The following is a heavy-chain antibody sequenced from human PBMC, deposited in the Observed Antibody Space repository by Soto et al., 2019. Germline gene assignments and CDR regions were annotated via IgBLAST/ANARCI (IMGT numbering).Heavy chain of an antibody. Sequence: GESLKISCKGSGYSFTSYWIGWVRQMPGKGLECMGIIYPGDSDTRYSPSFQGQVTISADKSISTAYLQWSSLKASDTAMYYCAGSGYYHNSGMDVWGQGTTVTVSS. CDR2: IYPGDSDT. V-gene: IGHV5-51*01. CDR3: AGSGYYHNSGMDV. J-gene: IGHJ6*02. D-gene: IGHD3-22*01. CDR1: GYSFTSYW.